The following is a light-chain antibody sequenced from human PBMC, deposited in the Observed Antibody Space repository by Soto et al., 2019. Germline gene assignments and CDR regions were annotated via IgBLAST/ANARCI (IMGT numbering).Light chain of an antibody. V-gene: IGKV1-5*01. Sequence: EIQMTQSPSTLSSSPGDKVTVTCRASQSVSGWLAWYQQIPGEAPKLLIYDASALPRGVPSRFSGSGSGTKFTLTIASLEADDFASYYCQQYETLPGTFGPGTKVDNK. J-gene: IGKJ1*01. CDR3: QQYETLPGT. CDR2: DAS. CDR1: QSVSGW.